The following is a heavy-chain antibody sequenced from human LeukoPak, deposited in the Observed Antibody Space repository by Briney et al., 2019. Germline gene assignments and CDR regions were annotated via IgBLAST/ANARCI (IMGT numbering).Heavy chain of an antibody. J-gene: IGHJ3*02. CDR3: ARSTSWGTFDI. CDR2: IYPSDSDT. Sequence: VESLKISCKASGNNFATSWIGWVRQMPGKGLEWMGIIYPSDSDTRYNPSFEGLVTISVDKSISTAYLHWSSLQASDTALYFCARSTSWGTFDIWGQGTMVTVSS. D-gene: IGHD7-27*01. V-gene: IGHV5-51*01. CDR1: GNNFATSW.